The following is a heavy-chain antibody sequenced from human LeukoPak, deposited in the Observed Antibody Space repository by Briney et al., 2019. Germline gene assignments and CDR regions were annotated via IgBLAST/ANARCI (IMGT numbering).Heavy chain of an antibody. Sequence: PSETLSLTCTVSGGSISSGDYYWSWIRQPPGKGLEWIGYIYYSGSTNYNPSLKSRVTISVDTSKNQFSLKLSSVTAADTAVYYCARVEGYSYGPSYNWFDPWGQGTLVTVSS. CDR1: GGSISSGDYY. D-gene: IGHD5-18*01. V-gene: IGHV4-61*08. CDR2: IYYSGST. CDR3: ARVEGYSYGPSYNWFDP. J-gene: IGHJ5*02.